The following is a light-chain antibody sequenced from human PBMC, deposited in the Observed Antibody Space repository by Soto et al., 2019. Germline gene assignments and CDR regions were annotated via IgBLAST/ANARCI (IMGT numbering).Light chain of an antibody. CDR2: SAS. V-gene: IGKV1-39*01. CDR3: QQSYGTPLYT. CDR1: QSISSY. J-gene: IGKJ2*01. Sequence: DIQMTQSPSSLSASVGDRVTIACRASQSISSYLNWYQQKPGKAPKLVIYSASSLQSGVPSRFSGSGSGTDFTLTISSLQPEDFATYYCQQSYGTPLYTFGQGTKLEI.